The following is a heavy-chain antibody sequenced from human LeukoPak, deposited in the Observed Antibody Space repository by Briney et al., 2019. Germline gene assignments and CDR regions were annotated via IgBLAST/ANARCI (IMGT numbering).Heavy chain of an antibody. CDR1: GFTFSDYA. D-gene: IGHD2-15*01. Sequence: PGRSLRLSCAASGFTFSDYAMHWVRQAPGKGLEWVAVISYDGSNKYYADSVKGRFTISRDNSKNTLYLQMNSLRAEDTAVYYCAKDVDELLHYYYYGMDVWGQGTTVTVSS. CDR2: ISYDGSNK. J-gene: IGHJ6*02. CDR3: AKDVDELLHYYYYGMDV. V-gene: IGHV3-30*04.